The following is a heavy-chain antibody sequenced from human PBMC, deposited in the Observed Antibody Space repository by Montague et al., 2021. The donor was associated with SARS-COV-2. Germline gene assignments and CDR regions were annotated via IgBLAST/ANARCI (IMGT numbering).Heavy chain of an antibody. Sequence: SLRLSCAASGFTFSSYGMHWVRQAPGKGLEWVAVIWYDGSNKYYADSVKGRFTISRDNSKNTLYLQMNSLRAEDTAVYYCARNYYDSSGYYYPFYYYGMDVWGQGTTVTVSS. CDR2: IWYDGSNK. CDR3: ARNYYDSSGYYYPFYYYGMDV. V-gene: IGHV3-33*01. D-gene: IGHD3-22*01. J-gene: IGHJ6*02. CDR1: GFTFSSYG.